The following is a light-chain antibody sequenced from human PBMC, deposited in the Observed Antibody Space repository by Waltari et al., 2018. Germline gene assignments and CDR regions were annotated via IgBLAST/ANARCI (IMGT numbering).Light chain of an antibody. Sequence: TCRGSQEISRCLAWYQQKPRKAPKFLIYAAPNLQSGGSPRCSGTGSGTEFTLTISGPQPEDFSTYYSQQANSVPLPFGGGTKVEIK. CDR3: QQANSVPLP. V-gene: IGKV1-12*01. J-gene: IGKJ4*01. CDR2: AAP. CDR1: QEISRC.